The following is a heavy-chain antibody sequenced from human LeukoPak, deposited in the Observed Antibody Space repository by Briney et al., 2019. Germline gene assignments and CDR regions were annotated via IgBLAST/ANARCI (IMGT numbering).Heavy chain of an antibody. CDR2: INPNSGGT. CDR3: ARNKRITMIVGSLGGYYYYMDV. V-gene: IGHV1-2*02. Sequence: ASVKVSCKASGYTFTGYYMHWVRQAPGQGLEWMGWINPNSGGTNYAQKFQGRVTMTRDTSISTAYMELSRLRSDDTAVYYCARNKRITMIVGSLGGYYYYMDVWGKGTTVTVSS. CDR1: GYTFTGYY. J-gene: IGHJ6*03. D-gene: IGHD3-22*01.